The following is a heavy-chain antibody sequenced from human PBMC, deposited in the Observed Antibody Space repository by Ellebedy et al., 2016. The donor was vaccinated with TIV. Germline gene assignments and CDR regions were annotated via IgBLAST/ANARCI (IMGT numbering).Heavy chain of an antibody. CDR2: ISVDGRIT. J-gene: IGHJ4*02. D-gene: IGHD3-10*01. CDR3: ARGVKTSRSPAPLDY. Sequence: GESLKISCVASDFTFSSHGIHWVRQAPGKGLEYVSTISVDGRITYYGDSVKGRFTISRDNSKNTLFLQMGSLRAEDTAVYYCARGVKTSRSPAPLDYWGQGTLVIVSS. V-gene: IGHV3-64*02. CDR1: DFTFSSHG.